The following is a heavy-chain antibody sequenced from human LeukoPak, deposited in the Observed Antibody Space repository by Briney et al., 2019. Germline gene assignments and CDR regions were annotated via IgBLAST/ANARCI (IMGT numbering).Heavy chain of an antibody. J-gene: IGHJ5*02. CDR3: AKVTSWSFT. CDR2: ISGSDDRT. CDR1: GFTFSTYA. Sequence: GGSLRLSCAASGFTFSTYAMSWVRQAPGKGLEWVSAISGSDDRTWYADSVKGRFTISRDNSKDTLFLQMNSLRAEDTTVYYCAKVTSWSFTWGQGTLVTVSS. D-gene: IGHD2-2*01. V-gene: IGHV3-23*01.